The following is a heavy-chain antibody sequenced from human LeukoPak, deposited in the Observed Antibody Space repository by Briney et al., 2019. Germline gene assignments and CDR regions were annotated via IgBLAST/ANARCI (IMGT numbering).Heavy chain of an antibody. CDR2: ISSSSYI. V-gene: IGHV3-21*01. D-gene: IGHD6-19*01. CDR1: GFTFSSYS. CDR3: ARDHLLSGWDEGWFDP. Sequence: PGGSLRLXCAASGFTFSSYSMNWVRQAPGKGLEWVSSISSSSYIYYADSVKGRFTISRDNAKNSLYLQMNSLRAEDTAVYYCARDHLLSGWDEGWFDPWGQGTLVTVSS. J-gene: IGHJ5*02.